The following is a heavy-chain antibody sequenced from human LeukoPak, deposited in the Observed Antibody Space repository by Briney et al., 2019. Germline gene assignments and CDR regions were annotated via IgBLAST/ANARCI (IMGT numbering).Heavy chain of an antibody. J-gene: IGHJ4*02. V-gene: IGHV3-11*04. CDR3: ARREYYYDSSGYYADDFDY. Sequence: GGSLRLSYAASGFTFSDYYMSWIRQAPGKGLEWVSYIGSSGSTIYYADSVKGRFTISRDNAKNSLYLQMNSLRAEDTAVYYCARREYYYDSSGYYADDFDYWGQGTPVTASS. CDR2: IGSSGSTI. CDR1: GFTFSDYY. D-gene: IGHD3-22*01.